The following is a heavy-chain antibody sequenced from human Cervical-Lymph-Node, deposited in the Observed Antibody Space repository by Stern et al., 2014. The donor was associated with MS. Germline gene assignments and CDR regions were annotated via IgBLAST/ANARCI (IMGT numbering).Heavy chain of an antibody. Sequence: EMQLVESGGGLVKPGGSLRLSCAASGFTFSSYSMNWVRQAPGKGLEWVSSISSSSSYIYYADSVKGRFTISRDNAKNSLYLQMNSLRAEDTAVYYCARDGEQQLVHGNFAYWGQGTLVTVSS. CDR2: ISSSSSYI. CDR3: ARDGEQQLVHGNFAY. V-gene: IGHV3-21*01. CDR1: GFTFSSYS. D-gene: IGHD6-13*01. J-gene: IGHJ4*02.